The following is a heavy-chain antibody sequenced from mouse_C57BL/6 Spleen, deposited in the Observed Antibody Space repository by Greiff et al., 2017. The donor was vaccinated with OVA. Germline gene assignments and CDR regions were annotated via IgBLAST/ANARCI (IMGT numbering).Heavy chain of an antibody. CDR2: IYPGSGST. J-gene: IGHJ3*01. CDR1: GYTFTSYW. Sequence: QVQLQQPGAELVKPGASVKMSCKASGYTFTSYWITWVKQRPGQGLEWIGDIYPGSGSTNYNEKFKSKATLTVDTSSSTAYMQLSSLTSEDSAVEYCAREGLRGPRFAYWGQGTLVTVSA. D-gene: IGHD3-1*01. CDR3: AREGLRGPRFAY. V-gene: IGHV1-55*01.